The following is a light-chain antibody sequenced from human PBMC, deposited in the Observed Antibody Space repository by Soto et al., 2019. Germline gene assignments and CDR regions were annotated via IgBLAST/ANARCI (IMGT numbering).Light chain of an antibody. CDR3: QQYKNWPTLT. V-gene: IGKV3-15*01. CDR1: QSVSSN. CDR2: GAS. J-gene: IGKJ4*01. Sequence: EIVMTQSPATLSVSPGERATLSCRASQSVSSNLAWYQQKPGQAHRLLIYGASTRATGIPARFSGSGSETEFTLTISSLQSEDFAVYYGQQYKNWPTLTFGGGTKVEIK.